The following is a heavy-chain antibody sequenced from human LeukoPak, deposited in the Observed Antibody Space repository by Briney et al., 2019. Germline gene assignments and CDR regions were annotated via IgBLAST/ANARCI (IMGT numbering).Heavy chain of an antibody. Sequence: SETLSLTCTVSGYSISSGYYWGWIRQPPGKGLEWIGSIYHSGSTYYNPSLKSRVTISVDTSKSQFSLKLSSVTAADTAVYYCARDGYNPIDYWGQGTLVTVSS. V-gene: IGHV4-38-2*02. CDR2: IYHSGST. D-gene: IGHD5-24*01. CDR3: ARDGYNPIDY. J-gene: IGHJ4*02. CDR1: GYSISSGYY.